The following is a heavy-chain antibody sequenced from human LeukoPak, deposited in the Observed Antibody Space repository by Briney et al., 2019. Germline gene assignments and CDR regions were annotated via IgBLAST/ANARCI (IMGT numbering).Heavy chain of an antibody. J-gene: IGHJ4*02. D-gene: IGHD3-22*01. V-gene: IGHV4-39*01. Sequence: SETLSLTCTVSGGSISSSSYYWGWIRQPPGKGLEWIGSIYYSGSTYYNPSLKSRVTMSVDTSKNQFSLKLSSVTAADTAVYYCAQWLQDYFDYWGQGTLVTVSS. CDR2: IYYSGST. CDR3: AQWLQDYFDY. CDR1: GGSISSSSYY.